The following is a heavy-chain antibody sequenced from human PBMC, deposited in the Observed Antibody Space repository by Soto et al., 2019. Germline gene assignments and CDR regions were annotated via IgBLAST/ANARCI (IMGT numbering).Heavy chain of an antibody. Sequence: GGSLRLSCAVSGFTFTSYAMTWVHQAPGKGLEWVSAISGSGGSEFYADSVKGRFTISRDNSKNTLYLQMKTLRAEDTALYYCAQGDTAMITGYYDRDVCDQGTTVTV. CDR1: GFTFTSYA. J-gene: IGHJ6*02. CDR2: ISGSGGSE. D-gene: IGHD5-18*01. V-gene: IGHV3-23*01. CDR3: AQGDTAMITGYYDRDV.